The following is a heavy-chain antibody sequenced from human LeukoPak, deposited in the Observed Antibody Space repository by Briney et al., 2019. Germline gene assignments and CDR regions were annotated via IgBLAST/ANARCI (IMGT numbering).Heavy chain of an antibody. CDR3: ARRFKANHDAFDF. CDR1: GYILTNNW. J-gene: IGHJ3*01. V-gene: IGHV5-51*01. CDR2: IYPDDSDT. D-gene: IGHD3-10*01. Sequence: GESLKISCKVSGYILTNNWIGWVRQMPGKGLEWMGIIYPDDSDTRYSPSFQGQVTISADKSITTAYLQWKSLEASDTATYYCARRFKANHDAFDFWGQGTMITVSS.